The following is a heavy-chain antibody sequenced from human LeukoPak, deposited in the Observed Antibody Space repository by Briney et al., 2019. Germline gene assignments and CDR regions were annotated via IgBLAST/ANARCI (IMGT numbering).Heavy chain of an antibody. J-gene: IGHJ6*03. CDR2: IYTSGST. CDR3: ARTYKIAAAGIRYHYYYMDV. D-gene: IGHD6-13*01. V-gene: IGHV4-4*07. Sequence: PSETLSLTCTVSGGSISSYYWSWIRQPAGKGLEWIGRIYTSGSTNYNPSLKSRVTMSVDTSKNQFSLKLSSVTAADTAVYYCARTYKIAAAGIRYHYYYMDVWGKGTTVTVSS. CDR1: GGSISSYY.